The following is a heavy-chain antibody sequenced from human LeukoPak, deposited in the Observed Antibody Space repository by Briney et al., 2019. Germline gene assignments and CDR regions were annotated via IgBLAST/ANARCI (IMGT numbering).Heavy chain of an antibody. Sequence: SETLSLTCTVSGGSIRSNYWSWIRQPPGKGLEWIGYIYHSGSTNYNPSRNSRVNISVDTSKNEFSLKLSSVTAADTAVYYCARVMGDGYKRAFDYWGQGTLVTVSS. J-gene: IGHJ4*02. V-gene: IGHV4-59*01. CDR2: IYHSGST. CDR1: GGSIRSNY. CDR3: ARVMGDGYKRAFDY. D-gene: IGHD5-24*01.